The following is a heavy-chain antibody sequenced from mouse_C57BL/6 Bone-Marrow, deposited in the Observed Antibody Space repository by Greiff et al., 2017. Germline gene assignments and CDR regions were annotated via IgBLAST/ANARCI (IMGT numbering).Heavy chain of an antibody. CDR2: IIPGSGNT. CDR1: GYTFTGYW. V-gene: IGHV1-9*01. CDR3: ARDY. Sequence: QVQLQQSGAELMKPGASVKLSCKATGYTFTGYWIEWVKQRPGHGLEWIGDIIPGSGNTNYNEKFKGKATFTEATSSNTTYMQLSSLTTEDSAICYCARDYWGQGTTLTVSS. J-gene: IGHJ2*01.